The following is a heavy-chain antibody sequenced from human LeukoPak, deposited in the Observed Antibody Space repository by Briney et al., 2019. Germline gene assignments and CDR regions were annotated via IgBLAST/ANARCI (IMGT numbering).Heavy chain of an antibody. V-gene: IGHV4-59*01. J-gene: IGHJ4*02. CDR2: IYYSGST. Sequence: SETLSLTCTVSGGSISSYYWSWIRQPPGKGLEWIGYIYYSGSTNYNPSPKSRVTISVDTSKNQFSLKLSSVTAADTAVYYCARARWLLWFGELLPSAFDYWGQETLVTVSS. D-gene: IGHD3-10*01. CDR1: GGSISSYY. CDR3: ARARWLLWFGELLPSAFDY.